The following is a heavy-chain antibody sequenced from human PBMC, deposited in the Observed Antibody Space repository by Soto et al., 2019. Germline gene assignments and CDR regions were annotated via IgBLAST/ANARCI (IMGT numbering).Heavy chain of an antibody. CDR3: ARGRVSSGWYRDY. D-gene: IGHD6-19*01. V-gene: IGHV4-34*01. Sequence: QVRLQQWGAGLLKPSETLSLTCAVYGGSFSGYYWSWIRQPPGKGLEWNGEINHGGSTNYNPSLKSRVTISVDTSNNHFSLKLTSVTAADTAVYYCARGRVSSGWYRDYWGQGTLVTVSS. CDR2: INHGGST. J-gene: IGHJ4*02. CDR1: GGSFSGYY.